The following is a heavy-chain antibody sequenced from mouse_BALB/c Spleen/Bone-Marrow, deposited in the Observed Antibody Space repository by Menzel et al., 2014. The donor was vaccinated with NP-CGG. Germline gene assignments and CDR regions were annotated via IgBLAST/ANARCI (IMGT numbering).Heavy chain of an antibody. J-gene: IGHJ4*01. D-gene: IGHD1-1*01. V-gene: IGHV1-80*01. Sequence: VQLQQSGAELVRPGSSVKISCKASGYAFSSYWMNWVKQRLGQGREWIGQIYPGDGDTNYNGKFKGKATLAADKSSSTAYMQLSSLTSEDSAVYFCARWITTVVAPYVMDYWGQGTSVTVSS. CDR2: IYPGDGDT. CDR1: GYAFSSYW. CDR3: ARWITTVVAPYVMDY.